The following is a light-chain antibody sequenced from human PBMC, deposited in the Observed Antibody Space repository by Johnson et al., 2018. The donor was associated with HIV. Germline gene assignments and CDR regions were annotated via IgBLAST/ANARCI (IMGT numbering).Light chain of an antibody. CDR1: SSNIGNNY. J-gene: IGLJ1*01. Sequence: QSVLTQPPSVSAAPGQKVTISCSGSSSNIGNNYVSWYQQLPGTAPKFLIYDNNKRPSGIPDRFSGSKSGTSATLGITGLQTGDEADYFCGTWDSSLLYVFGTGTKVTVI. CDR3: GTWDSSLLYV. V-gene: IGLV1-51*01. CDR2: DNN.